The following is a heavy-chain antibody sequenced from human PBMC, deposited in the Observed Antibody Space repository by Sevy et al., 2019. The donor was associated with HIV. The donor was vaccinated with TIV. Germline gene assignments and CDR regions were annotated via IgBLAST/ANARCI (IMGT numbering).Heavy chain of an antibody. Sequence: GGSLRLSCGASGFIFSNAWMSWVRQAPGKGLEWVGRIKSKADGGTPDYAVPVKGTFTISRDDSINTLYLQMNSLRTDDTAVYYCGYSEYGYYYDYWGQGTLVTVSS. D-gene: IGHD1-26*01. CDR1: GFIFSNAW. CDR3: GYSEYGYYYDY. J-gene: IGHJ4*02. V-gene: IGHV3-15*01. CDR2: IKSKADGGTP.